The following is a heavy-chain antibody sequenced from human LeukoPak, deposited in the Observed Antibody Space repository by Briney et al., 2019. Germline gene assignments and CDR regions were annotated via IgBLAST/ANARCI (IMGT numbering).Heavy chain of an antibody. CDR3: ARDWGRGIAAAAAFAY. CDR2: ISSSSSYI. V-gene: IGHV3-21*01. D-gene: IGHD6-13*01. CDR1: GFTFSSYS. J-gene: IGHJ4*02. Sequence: GSLRLSCAASGFTFSSYSMNWVRQAPGKGLEWVSSISSSSSYIYYADSVKGRFTISRDNAKNSLYLQMNSLRAEDTAVYYCARDWGRGIAAAAAFAYWGQGTLVTVSS.